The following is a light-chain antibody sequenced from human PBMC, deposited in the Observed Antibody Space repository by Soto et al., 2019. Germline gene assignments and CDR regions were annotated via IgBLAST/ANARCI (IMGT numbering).Light chain of an antibody. CDR2: EGS. J-gene: IGLJ2*01. CDR3: TSYTNINYVI. V-gene: IGLV2-14*02. Sequence: QSALTQPASVSGSPGQSITISCTGSSSDVGGYNLVSWYQHHPGKAPKLIIYEGSQRPSGVSNRFSASKSGNTASLTISGLQAEDEADYYCTSYTNINYVIFGGGTKVTVL. CDR1: SSDVGGYNL.